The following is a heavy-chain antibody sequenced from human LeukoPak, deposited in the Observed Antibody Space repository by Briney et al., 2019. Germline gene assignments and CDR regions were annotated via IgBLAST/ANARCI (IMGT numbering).Heavy chain of an antibody. CDR3: ARDRVQLERRSGYFDL. V-gene: IGHV1-18*01. J-gene: IGHJ2*01. CDR2: ISAYNGNT. Sequence: GASVKVSCKASGYTFTSYGISWVRQAPGQGLEWMGWISAYNGNTNYAQKLQGRVTMTTDTSTSTAYMELRSLRSDDTAVYYCARDRVQLERRSGYFDLWGCGTLVTVSS. D-gene: IGHD1-1*01. CDR1: GYTFTSYG.